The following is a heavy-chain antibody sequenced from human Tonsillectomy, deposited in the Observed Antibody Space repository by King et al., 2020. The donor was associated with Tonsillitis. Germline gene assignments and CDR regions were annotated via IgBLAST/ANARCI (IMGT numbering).Heavy chain of an antibody. CDR3: ARVPKGVGARPFDY. CDR1: GFTFSSYE. V-gene: IGHV3-48*03. J-gene: IGHJ4*02. Sequence: VQLVESGGGLVQPGGSLRLSCAASGFTFSSYEMNWVGQAPGKGLEWVSYISSSGSTIYYADSVKGRFTISRDNAKNSLYLQMNSLRAEDTAVYYCARVPKGVGARPFDYWGQGTLVTVSS. CDR2: ISSSGSTI. D-gene: IGHD1-26*01.